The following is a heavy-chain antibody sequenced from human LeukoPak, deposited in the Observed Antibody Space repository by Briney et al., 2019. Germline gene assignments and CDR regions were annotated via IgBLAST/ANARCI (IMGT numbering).Heavy chain of an antibody. V-gene: IGHV3-30-3*01. D-gene: IGHD3-22*01. CDR2: ISYDGSNK. Sequence: GGSLRLSCAASGFTFSSYAMHWVRQAPGKGLEWVAVISYDGSNKYYADSVKGRFTISRDNSKNTLYLQMNSLRAEDTAVYYCARRSYYYDSSGYYYDYYYGMDVWGQGTTVTVSS. CDR3: ARRSYYYDSSGYYYDYYYGMDV. CDR1: GFTFSSYA. J-gene: IGHJ6*02.